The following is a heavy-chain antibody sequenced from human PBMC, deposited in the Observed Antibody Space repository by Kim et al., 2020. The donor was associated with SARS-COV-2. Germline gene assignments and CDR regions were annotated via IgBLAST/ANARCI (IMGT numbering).Heavy chain of an antibody. CDR2: ISHGGSGK. J-gene: IGHJ4*02. Sequence: GGSLRLSCAASGFTFSDYAIHWVRQAPGKGLEWVAIISHGGSGKYYGDSVKGRFTISRDNSKNTLYLQMHSLRSEDTAVYFCARDREGSGSYLDYWGQGTLVTVSS. V-gene: IGHV3-30-3*01. CDR3: ARDREGSGSYLDY. CDR1: GFTFSDYA. D-gene: IGHD3-10*01.